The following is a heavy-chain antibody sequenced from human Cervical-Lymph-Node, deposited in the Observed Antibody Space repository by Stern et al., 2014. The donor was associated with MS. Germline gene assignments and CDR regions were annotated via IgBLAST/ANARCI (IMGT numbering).Heavy chain of an antibody. J-gene: IGHJ4*02. D-gene: IGHD3-16*01. CDR3: KRAVGGVGRE. Sequence: VQLVQSGPEVKKPGASVMVSCKTSGYTFTNYYIHWVRQAPGQGLEWMGIINPNGSVAASAQKFQGRLTMARGTSTTTVYMRLITLTSEDTAMYYCKRAVGGVGREWGQGTLVFVSS. V-gene: IGHV1-46*01. CDR1: GYTFTNYY. CDR2: INPNGSVA.